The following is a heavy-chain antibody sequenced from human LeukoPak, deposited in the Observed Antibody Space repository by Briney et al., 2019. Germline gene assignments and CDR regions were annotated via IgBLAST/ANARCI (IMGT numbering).Heavy chain of an antibody. Sequence: GGSLRLSSAASGFRFNSYGMTWVRLAPGNGLEWVSAISAGGDRTYYAVSVKGRFTISRDNSKNTVYLQMNSLRAEDTAVYYCAKSGLNRFDYWGQGTLVTVSS. CDR2: ISAGGDRT. J-gene: IGHJ4*02. V-gene: IGHV3-23*01. CDR1: GFRFNSYG. CDR3: AKSGLNRFDY. D-gene: IGHD2-15*01.